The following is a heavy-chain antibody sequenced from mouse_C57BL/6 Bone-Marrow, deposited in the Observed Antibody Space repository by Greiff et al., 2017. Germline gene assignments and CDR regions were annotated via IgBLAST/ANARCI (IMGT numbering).Heavy chain of an antibody. Sequence: QVQLQQSGPELVKPGASVKISCKASGYAFSSSWMNWVKQRPGKGLEWIGRIYPGDGDTNYNGKFKGKATLTEDKSSSTAYMQLSSLTSEDSAVYFCARGGPYYGSSFYYWGQGTTLTVSS. J-gene: IGHJ2*01. CDR3: ARGGPYYGSSFYY. D-gene: IGHD1-1*01. CDR1: GYAFSSSW. V-gene: IGHV1-82*01. CDR2: IYPGDGDT.